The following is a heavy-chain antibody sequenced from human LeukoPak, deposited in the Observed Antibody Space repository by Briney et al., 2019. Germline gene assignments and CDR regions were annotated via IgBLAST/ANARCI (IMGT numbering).Heavy chain of an antibody. V-gene: IGHV4-34*01. J-gene: IGHJ5*02. CDR1: GGSLSGYY. CDR3: ARSQLATFDP. D-gene: IGHD6-13*01. Sequence: SETLSLTCAVFGGSLSGYYWNWIRQPPGKGLEWIGDINPSGSTNYSPSLKSRVTISVDTSKNQFSLKLSSVTAADTAVYYCARSQLATFDPWGQGILVTVSS. CDR2: INPSGST.